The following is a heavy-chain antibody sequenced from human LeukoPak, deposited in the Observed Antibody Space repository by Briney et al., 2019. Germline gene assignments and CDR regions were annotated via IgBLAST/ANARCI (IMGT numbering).Heavy chain of an antibody. CDR3: AELGITMIGGV. V-gene: IGHV3-48*03. Sequence: GGSLRLSCAASGITFSSYEMNWVRQAPGKGLEWVSYISSSGSTIYYADSVKGRFTISRDNAKNSLYLQTNSLRAEDTAVYYCAELGITMIGGVWGKGTTVTISS. J-gene: IGHJ6*04. CDR2: ISSSGSTI. D-gene: IGHD3-10*02. CDR1: GITFSSYE.